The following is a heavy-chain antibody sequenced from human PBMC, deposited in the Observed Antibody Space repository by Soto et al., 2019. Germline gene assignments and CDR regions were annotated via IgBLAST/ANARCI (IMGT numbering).Heavy chain of an antibody. Sequence: ASVKVSCKASGYTFTSYDINWVRQATGQGLEWMGWMNPNSGNTGYAQKFQGRVTMTRNTSISTAYMELSSLRSEDTAVYYCARGWAARPGNAFDIWGQGTMVTVSS. D-gene: IGHD6-6*01. J-gene: IGHJ3*02. CDR3: ARGWAARPGNAFDI. CDR2: MNPNSGNT. CDR1: GYTFTSYD. V-gene: IGHV1-8*02.